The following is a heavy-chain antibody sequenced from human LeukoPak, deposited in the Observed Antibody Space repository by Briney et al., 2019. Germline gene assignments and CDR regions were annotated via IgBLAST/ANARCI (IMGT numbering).Heavy chain of an antibody. Sequence: SETLSLTCTVSGYSISSGYYWGWIRQPPGKGLEWIGSIYHSRSTYYNPSLKSRVTISVDTSKNQFSLKLSSVTAADTAVYYCARVRPHSSWSPQHWGQGTLVTVSS. CDR2: IYHSRST. CDR3: ARVRPHSSWSPQH. D-gene: IGHD6-13*01. V-gene: IGHV4-38-2*02. CDR1: GYSISSGYY. J-gene: IGHJ4*02.